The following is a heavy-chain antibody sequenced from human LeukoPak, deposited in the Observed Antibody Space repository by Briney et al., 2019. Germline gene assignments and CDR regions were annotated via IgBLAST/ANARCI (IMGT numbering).Heavy chain of an antibody. V-gene: IGHV3-53*01. D-gene: IGHD3-22*01. CDR3: ARDLSFGSGYYVRLGY. J-gene: IGHJ4*02. CDR2: IYSGGST. Sequence: PGGSLRLSCAASGFTVSSNYMRWVRQAPGKGLEWVSVIYSGGSTYYADSVKGRFTICRDNSKNTLYLQMNSLRAEDTAVYYCARDLSFGSGYYVRLGYWGQGTLVTVSS. CDR1: GFTVSSNY.